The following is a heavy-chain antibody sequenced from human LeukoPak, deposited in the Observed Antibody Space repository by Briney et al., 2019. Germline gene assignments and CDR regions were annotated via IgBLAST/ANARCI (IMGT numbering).Heavy chain of an antibody. Sequence: GGSLRLSCAASGFTFSDYYMSWIRQAPGKGLEWVSYISSSGSTIYYADSVKGRFTISRDNAKNSLYLQMNSLRAEDTAVYYCARDAPISRSLMMDYWGQGTLVTVSS. J-gene: IGHJ4*02. CDR2: ISSSGSTI. CDR1: GFTFSDYY. D-gene: IGHD6-6*01. CDR3: ARDAPISRSLMMDY. V-gene: IGHV3-11*01.